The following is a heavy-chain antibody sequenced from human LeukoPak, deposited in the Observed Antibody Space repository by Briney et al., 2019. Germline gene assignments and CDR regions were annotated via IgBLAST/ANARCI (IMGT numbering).Heavy chain of an antibody. CDR3: AKALASYYDSSGYYQAPPYYFDY. D-gene: IGHD3-22*01. J-gene: IGHJ4*02. CDR1: GFTFSSFA. CDR2: VRFDGSNK. V-gene: IGHV3-30*02. Sequence: GGSLRLSCEASGFTFSSFAMHWVRQAPGKGLEWVAFVRFDGSNKYYADSVKGRFTISRDNSKNTLYLQMNSLRAEDTAVYYCAKALASYYDSSGYYQAPPYYFDYWGQGTLVTVSS.